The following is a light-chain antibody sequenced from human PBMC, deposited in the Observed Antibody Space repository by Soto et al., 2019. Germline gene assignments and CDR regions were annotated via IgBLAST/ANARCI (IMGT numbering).Light chain of an antibody. Sequence: EIVMTQSPATLSVSPGEIATLSCSASQSVSSNLAWYQLKPGQAPRLLIYGASSRATGIPDRFSGSGSGTDFTLTISRLEPEDFAVYYCQKYGSSPRKFGQGTKVDIK. V-gene: IGKV3-20*01. CDR1: QSVSSN. J-gene: IGKJ1*01. CDR2: GAS. CDR3: QKYGSSPRK.